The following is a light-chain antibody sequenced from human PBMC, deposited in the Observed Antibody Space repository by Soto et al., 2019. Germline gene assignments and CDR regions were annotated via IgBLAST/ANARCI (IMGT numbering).Light chain of an antibody. Sequence: QSVLTQPPSVSGAPGQRVTISCTGSSSNIGAGHDVHWYQQVPGTAPKLLIYGNSNRPSGVPDRFSGSKSGTSASLAITGLQAEDEADYYCQSYDSSLRLFGGGTQLTVL. CDR2: GNS. V-gene: IGLV1-40*01. J-gene: IGLJ2*01. CDR3: QSYDSSLRL. CDR1: SSNIGAGHD.